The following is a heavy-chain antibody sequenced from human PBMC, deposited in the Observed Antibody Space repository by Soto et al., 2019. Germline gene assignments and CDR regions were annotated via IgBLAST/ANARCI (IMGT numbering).Heavy chain of an antibody. CDR2: ISGNVGSTT. D-gene: IGHD6-19*01. CDR3: AKRRGFVAGPFYA. CDR1: GITFTNYA. J-gene: IGHJ5*02. V-gene: IGHV3-23*01. Sequence: EVQLLESGGGLAQPGGSLRLSCAVSGITFTNYAMGWVRQAPGKGLEWVSGISGNVGSTTHYADSVKGRFTISRDNSKNILFLQMNSLRAEDTAVYSCAKRRGFVAGPFYAWGQGTLVIVSS.